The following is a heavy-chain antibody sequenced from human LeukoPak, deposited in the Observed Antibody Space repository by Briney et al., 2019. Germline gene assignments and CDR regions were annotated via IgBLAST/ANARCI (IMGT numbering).Heavy chain of an antibody. CDR2: IIPIFGTA. J-gene: IGHJ4*02. CDR1: GGTFSSYA. Sequence: ASVKVSCKASGGTFSSYAISWVRQAPGQGLEWMGGIIPIFGTANYAQKFQGRVTITADESTSTAYMELSSLGSEDTAVYYCASGGTVRIQLWFNYWGQGTLVTVSS. D-gene: IGHD5-18*01. V-gene: IGHV1-69*13. CDR3: ASGGTVRIQLWFNY.